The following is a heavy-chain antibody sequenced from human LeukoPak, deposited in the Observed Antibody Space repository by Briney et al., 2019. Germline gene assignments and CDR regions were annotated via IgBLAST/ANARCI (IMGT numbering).Heavy chain of an antibody. J-gene: IGHJ5*02. D-gene: IGHD6-13*01. V-gene: IGHV3-21*01. CDR2: ISSSSSYI. CDR1: GFTFSSYS. Sequence: KPGGSLRLTCAASGFTFSSYSMNWVRQAPGKGLEWVSSISSSSSYIYYADSMKGRFTISRDNAKNSLYLQMNSLRAEDTAVYYCAGSRQQLVPGHNWFDPWGQGTLVAVSS. CDR3: AGSRQQLVPGHNWFDP.